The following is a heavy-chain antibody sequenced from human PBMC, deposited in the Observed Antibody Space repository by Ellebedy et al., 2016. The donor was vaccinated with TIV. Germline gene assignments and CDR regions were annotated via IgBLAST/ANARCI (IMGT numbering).Heavy chain of an antibody. D-gene: IGHD2-21*02. V-gene: IGHV3-23*01. J-gene: IGHJ4*02. Sequence: GESLKISXEASGFIFRTYAMSWVRQAPGKGLEWVSAISGSGGSTYYADSVKGRFTISRDNTKNTLYLQMNSLRAEDTAVYYCAKDSSVVVTAIPANWGQGTLVTVSS. CDR1: GFIFRTYA. CDR3: AKDSSVVVTAIPAN. CDR2: ISGSGGST.